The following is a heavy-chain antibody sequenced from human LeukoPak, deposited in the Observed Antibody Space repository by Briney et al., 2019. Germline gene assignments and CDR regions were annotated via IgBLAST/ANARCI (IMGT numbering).Heavy chain of an antibody. D-gene: IGHD6-13*01. CDR2: IRYDGSNK. V-gene: IGHV3-30*02. Sequence: GGSLRLSCATSGFSFSTYGMHWVRQAPGKGLEWVAFIRYDGSNKYYADSVKGRFTISRDISKNTLFLQMDSLRAEDMAVYYCARAHSSSWYDPSDYWGQGTLVTVSS. J-gene: IGHJ4*02. CDR1: GFSFSTYG. CDR3: ARAHSSSWYDPSDY.